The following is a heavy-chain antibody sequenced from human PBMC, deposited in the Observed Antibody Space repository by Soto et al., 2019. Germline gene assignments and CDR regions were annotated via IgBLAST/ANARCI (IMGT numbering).Heavy chain of an antibody. CDR1: GFTFSNYG. CDR2: IWYDGSNK. J-gene: IGHJ6*02. Sequence: PGESLKISCAASGFTFSNYGMHWVRQAPGKGLEWVAVIWYDGSNKYYADSVKGRFTISRDNAKNSLYLQMNSLRAEDTAVYYCARGSYDFWSGYYYYYGMDVWGQGTTVTVSS. CDR3: ARGSYDFWSGYYYYYGMDV. D-gene: IGHD3-3*01. V-gene: IGHV3-33*01.